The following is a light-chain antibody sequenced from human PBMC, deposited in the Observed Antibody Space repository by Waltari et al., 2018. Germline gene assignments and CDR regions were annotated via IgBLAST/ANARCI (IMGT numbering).Light chain of an antibody. CDR1: SRDVGSYNY. J-gene: IGLJ2*01. Sequence: QSALTQPASVPGSPGQSITISCTGTSRDVGSYNYVSWYQQHPGKAPKLLIYDVSNRPSGVSNRFSGSKSGTTASLTISGLQAEDEADYYCSSYTSSSTLVFGGGTKLTVL. V-gene: IGLV2-14*03. CDR2: DVS. CDR3: SSYTSSSTLV.